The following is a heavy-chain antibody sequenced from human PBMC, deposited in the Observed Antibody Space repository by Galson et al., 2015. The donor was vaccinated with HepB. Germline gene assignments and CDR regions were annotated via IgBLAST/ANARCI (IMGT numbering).Heavy chain of an antibody. Sequence: VSCKASGYTFTSYYMHWVRQAPGQGLEWMGIINPSGGSTSYAQKFQGRVTMTRDTSTSTVYMELSSLRSEDTAVYYCARDHYILTGEDYYYYGMDVWGQGTTVTVSS. CDR2: INPSGGST. J-gene: IGHJ6*02. D-gene: IGHD3-9*01. CDR3: ARDHYILTGEDYYYYGMDV. V-gene: IGHV1-46*01. CDR1: GYTFTSYY.